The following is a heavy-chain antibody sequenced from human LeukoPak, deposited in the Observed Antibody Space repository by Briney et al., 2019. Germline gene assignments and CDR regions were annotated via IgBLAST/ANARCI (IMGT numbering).Heavy chain of an antibody. D-gene: IGHD1-26*01. CDR2: ISGSGDST. J-gene: IGHJ4*02. CDR1: GFTFNNYT. Sequence: GESLKISCTASGFTFNNYTMSWVRQAPGKGLEWVSAISGSGDSTYYADSVKGRVTISRDNSKNTLYLQMNSLRAEDTALYYCAKSNSGSYHFYFDHWGQGTLVTVS. V-gene: IGHV3-23*01. CDR3: AKSNSGSYHFYFDH.